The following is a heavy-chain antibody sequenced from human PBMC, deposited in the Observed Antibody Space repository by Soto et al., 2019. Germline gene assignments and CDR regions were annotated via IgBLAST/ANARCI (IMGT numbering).Heavy chain of an antibody. CDR1: GFTFSSYG. D-gene: IGHD6-13*01. V-gene: IGHV3-33*01. CDR2: IWYDGSNK. J-gene: IGHJ6*02. CDR3: ARDNFGGRVAAAVNYYYGMDV. Sequence: GGSLRLSCAASGFTFSSYGMHWVRQAPGKGLEWVAVIWYDGSNKYYADSVKGRFTISRDNSKNTLYLQMNSLRAEDTAVYYCARDNFGGRVAAAVNYYYGMDVWGQGTTVTVSS.